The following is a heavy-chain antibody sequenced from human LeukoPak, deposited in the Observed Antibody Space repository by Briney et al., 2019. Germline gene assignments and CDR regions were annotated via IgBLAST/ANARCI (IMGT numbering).Heavy chain of an antibody. V-gene: IGHV4-39*01. J-gene: IGHJ4*02. CDR1: GGSISSSSYY. CDR3: ARTRAGYFDY. Sequence: PSETLSLTCTVSGGSISSSSYYWGWIRQPPGKGLEWIGSIYYSGSTYYNPSLKSRVTISVDTSKNQFSLKLSSVTAADTAVYYCARTRAGYFDYWGQGTLVTVSS. D-gene: IGHD3-10*01. CDR2: IYYSGST.